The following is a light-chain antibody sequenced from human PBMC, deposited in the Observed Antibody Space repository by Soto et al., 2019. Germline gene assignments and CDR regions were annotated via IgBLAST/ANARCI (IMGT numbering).Light chain of an antibody. CDR2: DVT. V-gene: IGLV2-14*03. J-gene: IGLJ2*01. CDR3: TSYTSSSTLV. CDR1: SSDVGGYDY. Sequence: QSVLTQPASVSGSPGQSITISCTGTSSDVGGYDYVSWYQQYPGKAPKLMIYDVTNRPLGVSNRFSGSKSGNTASLTISGLQAEDEADYYCTSYTSSSTLVFGGGTQLTVL.